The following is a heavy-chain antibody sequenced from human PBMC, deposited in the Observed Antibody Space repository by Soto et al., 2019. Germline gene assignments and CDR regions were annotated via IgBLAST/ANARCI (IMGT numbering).Heavy chain of an antibody. CDR1: GGSISSGGYY. CDR3: AREELGQGVDY. J-gene: IGHJ4*02. CDR2: IYYSGST. D-gene: IGHD1-26*01. V-gene: IGHV4-31*03. Sequence: SETLSLTCTVSGGSISSGGYYWSWIRQHPGKGLEWIGYIYYSGSTYYNPSLKSRVTISVDTSKNQFSLKLSSVTAADTAVYYCAREELGQGVDYWGRGTQVTVSS.